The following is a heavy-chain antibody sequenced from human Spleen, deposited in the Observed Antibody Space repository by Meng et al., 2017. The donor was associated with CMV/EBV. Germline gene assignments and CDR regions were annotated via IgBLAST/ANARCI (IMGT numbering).Heavy chain of an antibody. CDR2: INHSGSI. V-gene: IGHV4-34*01. D-gene: IGHD2-15*01. CDR1: NGSFSGFY. J-gene: IGHJ4*02. Sequence: SETLSLTCAVYNGSFSGFYWTWIRQPPGKGLEWIGEINHSGSINYNPSLKSLFTMSVDTSKNQFSLKLNSVTAADTAVYYCARLEVAARLVIDYFDFWGQGTLVTVSS. CDR3: ARLEVAARLVIDYFDF.